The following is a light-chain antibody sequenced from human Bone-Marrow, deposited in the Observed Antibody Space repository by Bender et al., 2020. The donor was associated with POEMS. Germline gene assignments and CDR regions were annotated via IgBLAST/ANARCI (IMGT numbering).Light chain of an antibody. Sequence: QSVLTQPPSVSGAPGQRVTISCTGSSSNIGARYDIHWYQQLPGTAPKLLIYGNSNRPSGVPDRFSGSKSGTSASLAITGLRAEDEADYYCQSYDSRLSGSGVFGGGTKLTVL. V-gene: IGLV1-40*01. J-gene: IGLJ3*02. CDR3: QSYDSRLSGSGV. CDR1: SSNIGARYD. CDR2: GNS.